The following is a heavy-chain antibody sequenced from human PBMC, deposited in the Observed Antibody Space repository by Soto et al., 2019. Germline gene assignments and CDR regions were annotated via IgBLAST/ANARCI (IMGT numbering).Heavy chain of an antibody. CDR3: ARAPYASGAFDI. V-gene: IGHV3-33*01. CDR1: GFTFSSYG. D-gene: IGHD6-25*01. CDR2: IWYDGSNK. Sequence: QVQLVESGGGVVKPGRSLRLSCAASGFTFSSYGMHWVRQAPGKGLEWVAVIWYDGSNKYYADYLKGRFTIARDNSKNTLYLQMNSLRAEDTAGYYCARAPYASGAFDIWGQGTMVTVSS. J-gene: IGHJ3*02.